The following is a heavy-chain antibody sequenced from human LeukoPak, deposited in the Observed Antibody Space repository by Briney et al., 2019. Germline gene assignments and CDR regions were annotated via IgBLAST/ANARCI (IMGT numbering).Heavy chain of an antibody. J-gene: IGHJ4*02. Sequence: SETLSLTCTVSGGSISSSSYYWGWIRQPPGKGLEWIGSIYYSGSTYYNPSLKSRVTISVDTSKNQFSLKLSSVTAADTAVYYCARAFGELVHFDYWGQGTLVTVSS. CDR3: ARAFGELVHFDY. CDR1: GGSISSSSYY. V-gene: IGHV4-39*01. D-gene: IGHD3-10*01. CDR2: IYYSGST.